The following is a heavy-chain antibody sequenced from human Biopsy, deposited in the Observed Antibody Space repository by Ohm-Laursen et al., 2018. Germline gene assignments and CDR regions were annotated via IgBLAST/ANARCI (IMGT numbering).Heavy chain of an antibody. V-gene: IGHV6-1*01. Sequence: SETLSLTCAISGDSVSSNSAAWNWIRQSPSRGLEWLGRTYHRSKWYNDYAVSVKSRMTINADTFKNQFSLQLNSVTPEDTAVYYCARETPTGIPFNWFDPWGQGTLVTVSS. CDR2: TYHRSKWYN. D-gene: IGHD2-8*02. CDR1: GDSVSSNSAA. CDR3: ARETPTGIPFNWFDP. J-gene: IGHJ5*02.